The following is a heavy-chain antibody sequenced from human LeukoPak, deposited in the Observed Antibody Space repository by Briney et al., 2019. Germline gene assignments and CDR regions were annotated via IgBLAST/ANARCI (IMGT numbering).Heavy chain of an antibody. J-gene: IGHJ5*02. V-gene: IGHV4-59*01. CDR2: IYYSGST. CDR3: ARAVGYCSSTSCYSVRSWFDP. CDR1: GGFISSYY. D-gene: IGHD2-2*01. Sequence: PSETLSLTCTVSGGFISSYYWSWIRQPPGKGLEWIGYIYYSGSTNYNPSLKSRVTISVDTSKNQFSLKLSSVTAADTAVYYCARAVGYCSSTSCYSVRSWFDPWGQGTLVTVSS.